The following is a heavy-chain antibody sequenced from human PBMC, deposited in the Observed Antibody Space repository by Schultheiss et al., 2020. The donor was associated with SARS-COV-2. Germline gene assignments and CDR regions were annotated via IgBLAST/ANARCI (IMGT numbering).Heavy chain of an antibody. CDR3: ARDEADYYYGMDV. CDR2: IYYSGST. D-gene: IGHD6-13*01. Sequence: SQTLSLTCTVSGGSISSISYYWSWIRQHPGKGLEWIGYIYYSGSTNHNPSLKSRVTISVDTSKNQLSLKLSSVTAADTAVYYCARDEADYYYGMDVWGQGTTVTVSS. J-gene: IGHJ6*02. CDR1: GGSISSISYY. V-gene: IGHV4-61*01.